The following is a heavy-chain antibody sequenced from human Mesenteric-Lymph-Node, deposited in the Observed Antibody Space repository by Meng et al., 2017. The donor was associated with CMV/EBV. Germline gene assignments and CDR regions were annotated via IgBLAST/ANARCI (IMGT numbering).Heavy chain of an antibody. D-gene: IGHD2-21*01. J-gene: IGHJ4*02. CDR3: ARIAEGYDS. Sequence: ESLKISCSASGSIFDTYSMDWVRPAPGKGLKRISYISTNSNTKYYAGSVQGRFIISSDNARNSMHLQMNSLRAEDTAVYYCARIAEGYDSWGQGTLVTVSS. CDR2: ISTNSNTK. CDR1: GSIFDTYS. V-gene: IGHV3-48*04.